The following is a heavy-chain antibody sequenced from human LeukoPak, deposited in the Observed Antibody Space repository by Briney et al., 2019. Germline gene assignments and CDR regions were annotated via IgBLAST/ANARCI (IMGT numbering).Heavy chain of an antibody. V-gene: IGHV3-13*01. CDR2: FHTAGDI. CDR3: ARGSCSSRSCYKRVNGLDV. Sequence: PGGSLRLSCAASGFTFSNYDMHWVRHATGKGLEWVSAFHTAGDIHYSGSVKGRFATSRENAKNSFYLQMNNLSAGDTAVYYCARGSCSSRSCYKRVNGLDVWGQGTPVTVSS. J-gene: IGHJ6*02. D-gene: IGHD2-2*01. CDR1: GFTFSNYD.